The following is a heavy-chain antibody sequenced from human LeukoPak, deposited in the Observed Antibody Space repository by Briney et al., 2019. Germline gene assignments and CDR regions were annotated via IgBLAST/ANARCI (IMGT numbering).Heavy chain of an antibody. CDR1: DGSISSHY. D-gene: IGHD3-16*01. V-gene: IGHV4-59*08. CDR3: ARHWGWGYYYGMDV. CDR2: ISYSGST. Sequence: SETLSLTCTVSDGSISSHYWSWIRQPPGKGLEWIGYISYSGSTNYNPSLKSRVTISVDTSKNQFSLKLSSVTAADTAVYYCARHWGWGYYYGMDVWGQGTTVTVSS. J-gene: IGHJ6*02.